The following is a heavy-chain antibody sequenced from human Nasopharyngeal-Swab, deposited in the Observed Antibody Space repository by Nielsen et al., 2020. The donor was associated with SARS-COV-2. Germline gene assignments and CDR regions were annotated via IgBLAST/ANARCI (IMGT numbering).Heavy chain of an antibody. Sequence: GRSLRLSCAVSGFTFSSYWMSWVRQAPGKGLEWVANMNQDGSEKYYVDSVKGRFTISRDNAKNSLYLQMNSLRAEDTAVYFCARDKGLRDYVWGSYRSSYYYYHGMDVWGQGTTVTVSS. J-gene: IGHJ6*02. CDR2: MNQDGSEK. D-gene: IGHD3-16*02. CDR1: GFTFSSYW. CDR3: ARDKGLRDYVWGSYRSSYYYYHGMDV. V-gene: IGHV3-7*01.